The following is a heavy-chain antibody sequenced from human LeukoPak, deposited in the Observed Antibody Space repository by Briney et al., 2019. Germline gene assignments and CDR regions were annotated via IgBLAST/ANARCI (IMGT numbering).Heavy chain of an antibody. Sequence: TSETLSLTCTVSGGSISSSSYYWGWIRQPPGKGLEWIGEINHSGSTNYNPSLKSRVTISVDTSKNQFYLKLSSVTAADTAVYYCARESIWYYESSGYYPRRYNWFDPWGQGNLVTVSS. J-gene: IGHJ5*02. CDR3: ARESIWYYESSGYYPRRYNWFDP. V-gene: IGHV4-39*07. D-gene: IGHD3-22*01. CDR1: GGSISSSSYY. CDR2: INHSGST.